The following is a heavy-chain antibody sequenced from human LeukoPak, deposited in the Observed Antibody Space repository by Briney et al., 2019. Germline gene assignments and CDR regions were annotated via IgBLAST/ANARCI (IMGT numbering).Heavy chain of an antibody. J-gene: IGHJ4*02. V-gene: IGHV3-74*01. CDR2: INSDGSRT. Sequence: SGGSLRLSCAASGFTFSSYWMHWVRHGPGKGLVWVSRINSDGSRTIYADSVKGRFTISRDSAKNTLYLQMNSLRAEDTAVYYCAREVGDYYDSSGSFGYWGQGTLVTVSS. CDR1: GFTFSSYW. D-gene: IGHD3-22*01. CDR3: AREVGDYYDSSGSFGY.